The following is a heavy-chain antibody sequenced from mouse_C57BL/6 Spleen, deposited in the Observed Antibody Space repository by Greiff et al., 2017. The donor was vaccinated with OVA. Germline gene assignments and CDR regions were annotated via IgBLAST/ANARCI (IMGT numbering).Heavy chain of an antibody. Sequence: DVMLVESAGGLVQPGSSMKLSCTASGFTFSDYYMAWVRQVPEKGLEWVANINYDGSSTYYLDSLKSRFIISRDNAKNILYLQMSSLKSEDTATYYCARDRYYGSSDWYFDVWGTGTTVTVSS. J-gene: IGHJ1*03. D-gene: IGHD1-1*01. V-gene: IGHV5-16*01. CDR1: GFTFSDYY. CDR3: ARDRYYGSSDWYFDV. CDR2: INYDGSST.